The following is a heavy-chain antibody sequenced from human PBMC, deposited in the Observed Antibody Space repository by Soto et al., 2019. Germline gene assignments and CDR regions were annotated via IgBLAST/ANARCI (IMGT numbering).Heavy chain of an antibody. CDR1: GFTFTNSA. Sequence: SVKVSCKTSGFTFTNSAVQWVRQARGQRLEWIGWIIVASGRTNYAREVQERVTISRDTSTSAAYMELSGLRSEDTAVYYCASISHFYYYDSSGPGAFDIWGQGTMVTVSS. J-gene: IGHJ3*02. D-gene: IGHD3-22*01. V-gene: IGHV1-58*01. CDR2: IIVASGRT. CDR3: ASISHFYYYDSSGPGAFDI.